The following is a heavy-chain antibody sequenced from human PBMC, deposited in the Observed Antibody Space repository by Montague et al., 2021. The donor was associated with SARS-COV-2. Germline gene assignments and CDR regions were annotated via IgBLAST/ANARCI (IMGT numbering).Heavy chain of an antibody. J-gene: IGHJ4*02. CDR3: ARVGSSSWQFDY. Sequence: SLRLSCAASGFTFSSYWMSWVRQAPGKGLEWVANIKQDGSEKYYVDSGKGRFIISRDNAKNSLYLQMNSLRAEDTAVYYCARVGSSSWQFDYWGQGTLVTVSS. CDR1: GFTFSSYW. V-gene: IGHV3-7*01. CDR2: IKQDGSEK. D-gene: IGHD6-13*01.